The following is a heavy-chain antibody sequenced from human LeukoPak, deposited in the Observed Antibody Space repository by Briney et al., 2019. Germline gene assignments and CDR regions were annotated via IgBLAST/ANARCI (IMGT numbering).Heavy chain of an antibody. J-gene: IGHJ5*02. CDR3: ARIRYFDWLLLIGVQTWFDP. D-gene: IGHD3-9*01. Sequence: SETLSLTCTVSGGSISSSSYYWGWIRQPPGKGLEWIGSIYYSGSTYYNPSLKSRVTISVDTSKNQFSLKLSSVTAADTAVYYCARIRYFDWLLLIGVQTWFDPWGQGTLVTVSS. CDR1: GGSISSSSYY. V-gene: IGHV4-39*07. CDR2: IYYSGST.